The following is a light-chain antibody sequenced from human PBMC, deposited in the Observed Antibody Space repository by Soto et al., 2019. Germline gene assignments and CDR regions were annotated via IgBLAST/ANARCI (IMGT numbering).Light chain of an antibody. V-gene: IGKV1-5*01. CDR3: QHHNSYSQT. Sequence: SPPTLSASVGDRVTITCRASQSIRHYLAWYQQMPGKAPKLLIYGASTLQSGVPSRFSGSGSGTEFTLTISSLQPDDFGTYFCQHHNSYSQTFGQGTKVDIK. CDR1: QSIRHY. J-gene: IGKJ1*01. CDR2: GAS.